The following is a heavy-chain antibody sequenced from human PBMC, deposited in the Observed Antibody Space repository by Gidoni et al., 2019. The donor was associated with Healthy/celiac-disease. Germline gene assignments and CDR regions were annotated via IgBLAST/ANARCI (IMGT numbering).Heavy chain of an antibody. CDR2: IYSGGST. D-gene: IGHD2-15*01. CDR3: AREGAEGDCSGGSCYSSDAFDI. Sequence: EVQLVESGGGLIQPGGSLRLSCAASGFTVSSNYMSWVRQAPGKGLEWVSVIYSGGSTYYADSVKGRFTISRDNSKNTLYLQMNSLRAEDTAVYYCAREGAEGDCSGGSCYSSDAFDIWGQGTMVTVSS. CDR1: GFTVSSNY. V-gene: IGHV3-53*01. J-gene: IGHJ3*02.